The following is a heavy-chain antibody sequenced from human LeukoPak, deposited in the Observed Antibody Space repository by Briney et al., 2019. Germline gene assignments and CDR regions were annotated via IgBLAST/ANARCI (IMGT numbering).Heavy chain of an antibody. CDR1: GCSISSGSYY. D-gene: IGHD4-23*01. CDR3: ARDQRSGGNVNWFDP. Sequence: PSQTLSLTCTVSGCSISSGSYYWSWIRQPAGKGLEWIGRIYTSGSTNYNPSLKSRVTISVDTSKNQFSLKLSSVTAADTAVYYCARDQRSGGNVNWFDPWGQGTLVTVSS. J-gene: IGHJ5*02. CDR2: IYTSGST. V-gene: IGHV4-61*02.